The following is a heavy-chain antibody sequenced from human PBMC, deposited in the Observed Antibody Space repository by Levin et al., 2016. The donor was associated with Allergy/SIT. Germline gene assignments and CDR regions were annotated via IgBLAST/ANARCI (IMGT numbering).Heavy chain of an antibody. CDR1: GGSFSGYY. Sequence: SETLSLTCAVYGGSFSGYYWSWIRQPPGKGLEWIGEINHSGSTNYNPSLKSRVTISVDTSKNQFSLKLSSVTAADTAVYYCARAPPDYGDILYYYYGMDVWGQGTTVTVSS. D-gene: IGHD4-17*01. J-gene: IGHJ6*02. CDR3: ARAPPDYGDILYYYYGMDV. CDR2: INHSGST. V-gene: IGHV4-34*01.